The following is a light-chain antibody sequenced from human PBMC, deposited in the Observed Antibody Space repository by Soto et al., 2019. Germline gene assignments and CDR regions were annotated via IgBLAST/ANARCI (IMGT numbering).Light chain of an antibody. J-gene: IGLJ2*01. CDR2: SNN. V-gene: IGLV1-44*01. CDR3: AAWDDSLNGVI. CDR1: SSNIGSNS. Sequence: QSVVTQPPSASGTPGQRVTISCSGSSSNIGSNSVNWYQHLPGTAPKLLIYSNNQRPSGVPDRLSGSKSGTSASLAISGLXXXXXXXYYCAAWDDSLNGVIFGGGTKLTV.